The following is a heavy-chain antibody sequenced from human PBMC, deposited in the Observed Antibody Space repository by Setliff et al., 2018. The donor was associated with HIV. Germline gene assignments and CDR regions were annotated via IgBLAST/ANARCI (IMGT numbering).Heavy chain of an antibody. V-gene: IGHV4-59*01. D-gene: IGHD1-26*01. Sequence: PSETLSLTCTVSGGSISSYYWSWIRQPPGKGLEWIGYIYYSGSTNYNPSLKSRVTISVDTSKNQFSLKLSSVTAADTAVYYCARVVGATNHYYYYMDVWGKGTTVTVS. CDR2: IYYSGST. CDR3: ARVVGATNHYYYYMDV. J-gene: IGHJ6*03. CDR1: GGSISSYY.